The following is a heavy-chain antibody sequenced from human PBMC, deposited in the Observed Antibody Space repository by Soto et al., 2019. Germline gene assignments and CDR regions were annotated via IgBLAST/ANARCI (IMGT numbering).Heavy chain of an antibody. J-gene: IGHJ4*02. V-gene: IGHV3-30-3*01. CDR2: ISYDGSNK. CDR1: GFTFSSYA. CDR3: AREAAAALFSFDY. D-gene: IGHD6-13*01. Sequence: GGSLRLSCAASGFTFSSYAMHWVRQAPGKGLEWVAVISYDGSNKYYADSVKGRFTISRDNSKNTLYLQMNSLRAEDTAVYYCAREAAAALFSFDYWGQGTLVTVSS.